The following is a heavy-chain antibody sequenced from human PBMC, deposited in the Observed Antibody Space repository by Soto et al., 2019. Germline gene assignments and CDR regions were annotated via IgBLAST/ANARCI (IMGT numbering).Heavy chain of an antibody. CDR2: IYHSGST. CDR3: ARKIVAADVCYFDY. D-gene: IGHD6-13*01. J-gene: IGHJ4*02. V-gene: IGHV4-4*02. Sequence: PSETLSLTCVVSGGSISSGNWWSWVRQPPGKGLEWIGEIYHSGSTNYNPSLKNRVTISVDNSKNQFSLKLSSVTAADTAVYYCARKIVAADVCYFDYWGQGTLVTVSS. CDR1: GGSISSGNW.